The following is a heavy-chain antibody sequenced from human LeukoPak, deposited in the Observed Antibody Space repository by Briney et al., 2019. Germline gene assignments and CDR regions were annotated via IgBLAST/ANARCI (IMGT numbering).Heavy chain of an antibody. J-gene: IGHJ4*02. CDR1: GYSFTSYW. D-gene: IGHD1-7*01. Sequence: GESLKISCKGSGYSFTSYWIGWVRQMPGKGLEWMAVIYGADYTTIYSPPFHGQITISADKSISTAYLQWTSLKASDTAMYYCARRPAGTRTFDYWGQGALVTVSS. CDR2: IYGADYTT. V-gene: IGHV5-51*01. CDR3: ARRPAGTRTFDY.